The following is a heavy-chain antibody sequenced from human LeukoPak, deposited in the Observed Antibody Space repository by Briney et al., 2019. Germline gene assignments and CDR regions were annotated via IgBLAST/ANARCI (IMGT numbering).Heavy chain of an antibody. J-gene: IGHJ3*02. CDR3: ARVIIVGASGI. CDR1: GXTFSSYE. Sequence: GGSLRLSCAASGXTFSSYEMNWVRQAPGKGLEWVSYISSGGSTVHYADSVKGRFTISRDNAKNSLYLQMNSLRAEDTAVYYCARVIIVGASGIWGQGTMVTVSS. CDR2: ISSGGSTV. V-gene: IGHV3-48*03. D-gene: IGHD1-26*01.